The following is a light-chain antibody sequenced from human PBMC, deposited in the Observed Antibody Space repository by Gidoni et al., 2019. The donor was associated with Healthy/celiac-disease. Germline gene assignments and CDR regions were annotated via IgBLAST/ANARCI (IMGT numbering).Light chain of an antibody. J-gene: IGLJ2*01. CDR2: EVS. V-gene: IGLV2-8*01. CDR3: SSYAGSNSVV. Sequence: QSALTQPPSVSRSPGQSVTISCTGTSSDVGGYNYVSWYQQHPGKAPKLMIYEVSKRPSGVPDRFSGSKSGNTASLTVSGLQAEDEADYYCSSYAGSNSVVFGGGTKLTVL. CDR1: SSDVGGYNY.